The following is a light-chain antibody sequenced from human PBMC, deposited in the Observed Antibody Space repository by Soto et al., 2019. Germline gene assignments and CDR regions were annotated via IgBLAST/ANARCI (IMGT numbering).Light chain of an antibody. CDR2: SNN. V-gene: IGLV1-44*01. Sequence: AVVTQPPSASGTPGQRVTISCSGSSSNIGSNTVNWYQQVPGTAPKVLIHSNNKRPSGVPDRFSGSKSATSASLAISGLQSEDEADYYCAAWDDSLNAVVFGGGTKLTVL. CDR3: AAWDDSLNAVV. J-gene: IGLJ2*01. CDR1: SSNIGSNT.